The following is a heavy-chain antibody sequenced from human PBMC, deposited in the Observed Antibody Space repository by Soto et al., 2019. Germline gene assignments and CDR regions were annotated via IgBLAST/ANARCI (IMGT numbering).Heavy chain of an antibody. CDR2: ISGSGSTI. D-gene: IGHD3-3*01. J-gene: IGHJ6*02. CDR3: AREHYDFWSGRSYSMDV. V-gene: IGHV3-48*03. Sequence: GGSLRLSCAASGFTFSSYEMNWGRQAPGKGLEWVSYISGSGSTIYYADSVKGRFTISRYNAKNSLYLQMNSLRAEDTAVYYCAREHYDFWSGRSYSMDVWGQGTTVTVSS. CDR1: GFTFSSYE.